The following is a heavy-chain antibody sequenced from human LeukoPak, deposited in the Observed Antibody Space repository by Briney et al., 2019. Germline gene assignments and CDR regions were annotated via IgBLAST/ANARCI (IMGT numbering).Heavy chain of an antibody. CDR3: ARVASWSISACCFDH. CDR1: GGSINGYY. V-gene: IGHV4-4*08. Sequence: SETLSLTCTVSGGSINGYYWNWIRQPPGKALEWIGFIYSSGTTNYNPSLKSRVTISLDTSNKQFSLRLTSVTAAVTAVYFCARVASWSISACCFDHWGQGTLVTVSS. J-gene: IGHJ4*02. CDR2: IYSSGTT. D-gene: IGHD3-3*01.